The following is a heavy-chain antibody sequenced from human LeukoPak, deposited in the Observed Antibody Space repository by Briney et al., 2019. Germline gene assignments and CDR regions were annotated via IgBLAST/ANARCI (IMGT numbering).Heavy chain of an antibody. CDR2: IYPGDSDT. V-gene: IGHV5-51*01. CDR1: GYSFTSYW. CDR3: ARHRDTVRHDAFDI. D-gene: IGHD4-17*01. Sequence: GESLKISCKGSGYSFTSYWIGWVRQMPGKGLEGMVIIYPGDSDTRYRPSFQGQVTISADKSISTAYLQWSSLKASDTAMYYCARHRDTVRHDAFDIWGQGTMVTVSS. J-gene: IGHJ3*02.